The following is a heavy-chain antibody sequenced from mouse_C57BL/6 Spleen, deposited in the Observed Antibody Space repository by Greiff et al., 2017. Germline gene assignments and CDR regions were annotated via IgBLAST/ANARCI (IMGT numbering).Heavy chain of an antibody. V-gene: IGHV5-9-1*02. J-gene: IGHJ2*01. CDR2: ISSGGDYI. D-gene: IGHD1-1*01. CDR3: TRDYGSSPYYFDY. CDR1: GFTFSSYA. Sequence: EVQGVESGAGLVKPGGSLKLSCAASGFTFSSYAMSWVRQTPEKRLEWVAYISSGGDYIYYADTVKGRFTISRDNARNTLYLQMSSLKSEDTAMYYCTRDYGSSPYYFDYWGQGTTLTVSS.